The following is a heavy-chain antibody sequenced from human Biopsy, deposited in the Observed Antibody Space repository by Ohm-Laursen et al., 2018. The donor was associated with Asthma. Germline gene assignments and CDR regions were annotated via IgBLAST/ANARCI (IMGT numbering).Heavy chain of an antibody. D-gene: IGHD5-12*01. CDR2: LIPVLGTP. J-gene: IGHJ6*02. CDR3: ARGNSGSDRILFYYSGLEV. CDR1: GDSFSNYA. Sequence: ASVKVSCNASGDSFSNYAISWVRQAPGQGLEWMGGLIPVLGTPDHAQMFGGRVTITADESTSTAYMELSSLSSEDTAVYYCARGNSGSDRILFYYSGLEVWGQGTPVTVSS. V-gene: IGHV1-69*13.